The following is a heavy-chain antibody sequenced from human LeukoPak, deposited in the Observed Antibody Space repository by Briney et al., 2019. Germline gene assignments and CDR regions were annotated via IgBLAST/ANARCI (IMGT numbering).Heavy chain of an antibody. CDR1: GYTFSGYY. V-gene: IGHV1-2*02. Sequence: GASVKVSCKASGYTFSGYYMHWVRQAPGQGLEWMGRINPNSGGTNYAQNFQGRVTMTRDTSISTAYMEVSRLTSDDTAVYYCARGIDDHLSAFDIWGQGTMVTVSS. D-gene: IGHD3-3*01. CDR2: INPNSGGT. CDR3: ARGIDDHLSAFDI. J-gene: IGHJ3*02.